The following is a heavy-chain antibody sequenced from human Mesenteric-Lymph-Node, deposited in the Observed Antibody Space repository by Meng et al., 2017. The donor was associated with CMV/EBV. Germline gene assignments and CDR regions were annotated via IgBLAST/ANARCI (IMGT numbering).Heavy chain of an antibody. V-gene: IGHV4-30-4*08. J-gene: IGHJ3*02. CDR1: GGSIRSGDYY. D-gene: IGHD3-3*01. Sequence: SETLSLTCTVSGGSIRSGDYYWSWIRQSPGKGLEWIGYIYYSESPYYNPSLNSLVTISLDTSKHQFSLKLSSVPAADTAVYFCAGYDEQDAFDIWGQGTMVTVSS. CDR3: AGYDEQDAFDI. CDR2: IYYSESP.